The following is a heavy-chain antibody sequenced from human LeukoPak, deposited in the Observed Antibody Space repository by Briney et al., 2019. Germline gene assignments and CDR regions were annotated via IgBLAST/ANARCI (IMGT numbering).Heavy chain of an antibody. D-gene: IGHD4-23*01. V-gene: IGHV4-59*01. CDR1: GGSLSNYY. CDR3: ARDPEFDGGHGFDH. Sequence: SETLSLTCSVSGGSLSNYYWNWIRQPPGKGLEWIGQSYYSGGTKYNPSLQSRVTISVDTSKTQFSLKLSSVTAADTAVYYCARDPEFDGGHGFDHWGQGTLVTVSS. J-gene: IGHJ4*02. CDR2: SYYSGGT.